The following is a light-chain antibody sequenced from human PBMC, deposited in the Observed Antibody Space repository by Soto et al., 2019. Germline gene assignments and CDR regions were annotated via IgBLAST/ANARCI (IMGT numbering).Light chain of an antibody. CDR3: QQRADWPAT. Sequence: EIVLTQSPATLSLSPGERAILFCRASQSVSTYLAWYQQKPGQAPRLLIFDASNRATGIPARFSGSGSGTDFTLTISSLEPEDFAVYYCQQRADWPATFGPGTKVDIK. J-gene: IGKJ3*01. CDR2: DAS. CDR1: QSVSTY. V-gene: IGKV3-11*01.